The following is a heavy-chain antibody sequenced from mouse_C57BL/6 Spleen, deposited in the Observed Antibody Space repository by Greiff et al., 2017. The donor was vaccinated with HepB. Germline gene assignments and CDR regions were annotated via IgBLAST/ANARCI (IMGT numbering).Heavy chain of an antibody. J-gene: IGHJ1*03. CDR3: ARSVYDGYYWYFDV. CDR1: GYTFTSYW. Sequence: QVQLQQPGAELVRPGSSVKLSCKASGYTFTSYWMHWVKQRPIQGLEWIGNIDPSDSETHYNQKFKDKATLTVDKSSSTAYMQLSSLTSEDSAVYYCARSVYDGYYWYFDVWGTGTTVTVSS. CDR2: IDPSDSET. D-gene: IGHD2-3*01. V-gene: IGHV1-52*01.